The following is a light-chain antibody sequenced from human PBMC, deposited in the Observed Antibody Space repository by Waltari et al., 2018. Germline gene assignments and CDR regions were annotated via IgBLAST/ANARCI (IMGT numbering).Light chain of an antibody. CDR1: SSHGGPYKP. J-gene: IGLJ2*01. CDR3: SSYAGSSKGV. CDR2: AVS. V-gene: IGLV2-23*02. Sequence: CALTQPATVCGSPGQSITISWTGTSSHGGPYKPVSCYQQHPGKAPKLMIYAVSKRRSGVSDRFSGAKSGDMACLTISGLQPEDEAEYFCSSYAGSSKGVFGGGTKVTVL.